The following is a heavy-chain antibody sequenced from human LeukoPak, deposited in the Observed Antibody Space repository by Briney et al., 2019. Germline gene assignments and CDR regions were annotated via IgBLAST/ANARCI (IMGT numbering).Heavy chain of an antibody. CDR3: ARVAANYYGSGSYGDY. CDR2: ISYDGSNK. Sequence: PGGSLRLSCAASGFTFSSYAMHWVRQAPGKGLEWVAVISYDGSNKYYADSVKGRFTISRDSSKNTLYLQMNSLRAEDTAVYYCARVAANYYGSGSYGDYWGQGTLVTVSS. D-gene: IGHD3-10*01. CDR1: GFTFSSYA. J-gene: IGHJ4*02. V-gene: IGHV3-30*04.